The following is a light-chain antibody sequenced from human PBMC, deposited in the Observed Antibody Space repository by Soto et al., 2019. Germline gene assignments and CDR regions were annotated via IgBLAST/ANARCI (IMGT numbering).Light chain of an antibody. CDR1: GSNIGSNT. J-gene: IGLJ3*02. CDR3: SAWDDSLSGPV. Sequence: QSVLTQPPSASGAPGQRVTFSCSGSGSNIGSNTVNWYQQVPGAAPKLLIYFNDQRPSGVPDRFSGSKSCTSASLAISGLQPDDEADYSCSAWDDSLSGPVFGGGTKLTVL. CDR2: FND. V-gene: IGLV1-44*01.